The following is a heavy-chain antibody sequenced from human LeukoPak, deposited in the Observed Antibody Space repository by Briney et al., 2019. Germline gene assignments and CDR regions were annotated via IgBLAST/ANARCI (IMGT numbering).Heavy chain of an antibody. J-gene: IGHJ4*02. V-gene: IGHV3-7*01. CDR2: IKEDGSEK. D-gene: IGHD4/OR15-4a*01. CDR3: ARGYGVAY. CDR1: GFTLSSYW. Sequence: TGGSLRLSCAASGFTLSSYWMAWVRQAPGKGLEWVANIKEDGSEKHYVDSVEGRFTISRDNAKNSLYLQMSSLRAEDTAVYYCARGYGVAYWGQGTLVIVSS.